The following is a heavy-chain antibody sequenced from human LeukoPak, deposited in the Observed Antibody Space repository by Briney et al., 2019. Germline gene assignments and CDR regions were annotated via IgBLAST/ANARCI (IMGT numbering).Heavy chain of an antibody. CDR3: ARDKPAWGAYNYGSLFDS. V-gene: IGHV3-7*01. D-gene: IGHD5-18*01. CDR1: GFTFSGYW. CDR2: IKQDGNEQ. J-gene: IGHJ4*02. Sequence: PGGSLRLSCAASGFTFSGYWMTWVRQAPGKGLEWVAHIKQDGNEQYYVDSVKGRFTISRDNAKDSVYLQMDSLSDDDTAVYYCARDKPAWGAYNYGSLFDSWGQGTLVTVSS.